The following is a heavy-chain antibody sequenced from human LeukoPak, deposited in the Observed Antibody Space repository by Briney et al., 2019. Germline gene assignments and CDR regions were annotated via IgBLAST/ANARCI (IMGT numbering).Heavy chain of an antibody. D-gene: IGHD3-10*01. V-gene: IGHV1-2*02. CDR3: ARDTGDYYRSGSLYGY. J-gene: IGHJ4*02. CDR1: RYSLSGNY. Sequence: SLRVSCKTSRYSLSGNYIHCVRQTPRQGLEWIGCINPKSGTTNYAPRFKGRFTKTRNPSITTASMVLLRLPSDDPPIYFVARDTGDYYRSGSLYGYWGQGTLVTVSS. CDR2: INPKSGTT.